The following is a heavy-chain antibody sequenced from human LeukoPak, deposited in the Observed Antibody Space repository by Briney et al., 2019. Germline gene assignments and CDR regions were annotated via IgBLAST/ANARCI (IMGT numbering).Heavy chain of an antibody. CDR3: ARILSGVGATFDY. CDR1: GGSFSTYY. D-gene: IGHD1-26*01. CDR2: IYYRGST. Sequence: SETLSLTCSVSGGSFSTYYWSWIRQPPGKGLEWIGYIYYRGSTNYNPSLKSRVTISVDTSKNQFSLMLTSITAADTAVYYCARILSGVGATFDYWGQGTLVTVSA. V-gene: IGHV4-59*01. J-gene: IGHJ4*02.